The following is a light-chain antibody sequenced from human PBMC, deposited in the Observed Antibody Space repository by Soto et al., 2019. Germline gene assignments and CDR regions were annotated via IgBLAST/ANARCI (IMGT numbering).Light chain of an antibody. J-gene: IGKJ1*01. CDR3: QQRSNWPPT. V-gene: IGKV3-11*01. CDR2: DAS. CDR1: QSVSSY. Sequence: EFVVTQSPATLSLSPGERATLSCRASQSVSSYLAWYQQKPDQAPRLLIYDASNRATGIPARFSGSGSGTDFTLTISSLEPEDFAVYYCQQRSNWPPTFGQGT.